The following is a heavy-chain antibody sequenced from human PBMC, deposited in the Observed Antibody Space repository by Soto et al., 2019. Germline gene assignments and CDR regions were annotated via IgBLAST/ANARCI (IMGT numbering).Heavy chain of an antibody. V-gene: IGHV4-34*01. Sequence: QVQLQQWGAGLLKPSETLSLTCAVYGGSFSGYYWSWIRQPPGKGLEWIGEINHSGSTNYNPSLKRRVTISVHTSKNQFSLKLSSVTAAVTAVYYCARITSSGRVGYWGQGTLVTVSS. D-gene: IGHD1-26*01. J-gene: IGHJ4*02. CDR2: INHSGST. CDR1: GGSFSGYY. CDR3: ARITSSGRVGY.